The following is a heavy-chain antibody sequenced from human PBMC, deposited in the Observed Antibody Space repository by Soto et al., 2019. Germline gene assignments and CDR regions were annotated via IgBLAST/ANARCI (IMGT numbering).Heavy chain of an antibody. J-gene: IGHJ6*02. D-gene: IGHD3-3*01. V-gene: IGHV4-34*01. Sequence: SETLSLTCAVYGGSFSGYSWTWLRQPPGKGLEWIGEINHSGTTDYNPALKSRVTMSADTSKSQFSLRMTSVTAADTAVYYCARARFDSWSHIYYGLDVWGQGTTVTVSS. CDR2: INHSGTT. CDR3: ARARFDSWSHIYYGLDV. CDR1: GGSFSGYS.